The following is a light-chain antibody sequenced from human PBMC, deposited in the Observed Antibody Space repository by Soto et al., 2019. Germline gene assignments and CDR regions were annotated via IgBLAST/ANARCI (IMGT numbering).Light chain of an antibody. CDR2: GAS. CDR3: QQYNNWPWT. CDR1: QSVSSSY. J-gene: IGKJ1*01. V-gene: IGKV3-15*01. Sequence: EIVMTQSPATLSVSPGERATLSCRASQSVSSSYLAWYQQKPGQAPRLPIYGASTRATGIPARFSGSGSGTEFTLTISSLQSEDFAVYYCQQYNNWPWTFGQGTKVDIK.